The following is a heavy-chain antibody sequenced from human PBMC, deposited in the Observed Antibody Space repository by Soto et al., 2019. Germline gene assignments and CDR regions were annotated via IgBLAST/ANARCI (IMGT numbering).Heavy chain of an antibody. V-gene: IGHV5-51*01. D-gene: IGHD4-17*01. CDR3: ARLTYGGYYFDY. J-gene: IGHJ4*02. CDR2: IYPDDSET. Sequence: PGESLKISCKASGYSFTTYWIGWVRQMPGKGLEWMGIIYPDDSETKYSPSFQGQVTISADKSITTAYLQWNSLKASDTAMYYCARLTYGGYYFDYWGQGAVVTVSS. CDR1: GYSFTTYW.